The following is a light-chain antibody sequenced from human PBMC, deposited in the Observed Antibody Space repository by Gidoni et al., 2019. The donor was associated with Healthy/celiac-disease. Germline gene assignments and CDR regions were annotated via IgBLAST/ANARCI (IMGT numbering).Light chain of an antibody. V-gene: IGLV4-69*01. Sequence: QLVLTHSPSATASRGASGKLTCTLSSGHSSYAIAWHQQQPEKGPRYLMKLNLDGNHSKGDGIPDRFSGSSSGAERYLTISSLQSEDEDDYYCQTWGTGIDVVFGGGTKLTVL. CDR2: LNLDGNH. CDR1: SGHSSYA. CDR3: QTWGTGIDVV. J-gene: IGLJ2*01.